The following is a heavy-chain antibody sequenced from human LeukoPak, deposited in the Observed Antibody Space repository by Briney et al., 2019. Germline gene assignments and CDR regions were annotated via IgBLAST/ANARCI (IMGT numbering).Heavy chain of an antibody. CDR3: ARAVVVVVAATRGRFDP. V-gene: IGHV1-2*02. J-gene: IGHJ5*02. CDR2: INPNSGGT. CDR1: GYTFTGYY. D-gene: IGHD2-15*01. Sequence: ASVKVSCKASGYTFTGYYMHWVRRAPGQGLERMGWINPNSGGTNYAQKLQGRVTMTTDTSTSTAYMELRSLRSDDTAVYYCARAVVVVVAATRGRFDPWGQGTLVTVSS.